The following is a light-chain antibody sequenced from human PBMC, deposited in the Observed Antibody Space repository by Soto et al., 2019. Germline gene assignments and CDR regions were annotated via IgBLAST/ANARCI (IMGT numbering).Light chain of an antibody. CDR2: EVT. V-gene: IGLV2-8*01. CDR1: SSNIGGNS. Sequence: QSAMTQPPSVSAAPGQRVTISCSGSSSNIGGNSVSWYQQLPGTAPKLMIYEVTKRPSGVPDRFSGSKSGNTASLTVSGLQAEDEADYYCSSYAGTNTKVFGGGTKVTVL. CDR3: SSYAGTNTKV. J-gene: IGLJ3*02.